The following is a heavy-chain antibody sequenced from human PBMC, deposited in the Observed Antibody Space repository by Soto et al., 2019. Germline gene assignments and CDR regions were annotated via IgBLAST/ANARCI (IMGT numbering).Heavy chain of an antibody. D-gene: IGHD2-15*01. CDR2: ISGSGGRT. CDR3: AKGAYLVVVVAATAVNAFDI. Sequence: GGSLRLSCAASGFTFSSYAMSWVRQAPGKGLEWVSAISGSGGRTYYADSVKGRFTISRDNSKNTLYLQMNSLRAEDTAVYYCAKGAYLVVVVAATAVNAFDIWGQGTMVTVSS. CDR1: GFTFSSYA. J-gene: IGHJ3*02. V-gene: IGHV3-23*01.